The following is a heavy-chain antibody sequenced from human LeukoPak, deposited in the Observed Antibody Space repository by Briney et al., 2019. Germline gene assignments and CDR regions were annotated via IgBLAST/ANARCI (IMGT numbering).Heavy chain of an antibody. Sequence: GGSLRLSCAASGFTFRSYAMHWVRQAPGKGLEWVAFIRFDGSNKYFADSVKGRFTISRDNSKNTLYLQMNSLRAEDTAVYYCAKDVCSSTSCELDYWGQGTLVTVSS. CDR1: GFTFRSYA. J-gene: IGHJ4*02. D-gene: IGHD2-2*01. V-gene: IGHV3-30*02. CDR2: IRFDGSNK. CDR3: AKDVCSSTSCELDY.